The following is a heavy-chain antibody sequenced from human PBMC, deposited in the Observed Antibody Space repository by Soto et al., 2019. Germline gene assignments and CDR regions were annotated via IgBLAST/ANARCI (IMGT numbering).Heavy chain of an antibody. Sequence: QMQLVQSGPEVKKPGTSVKVSCKASGFTFTSSAVQWVRQARGQGLEWMGWIVVGNGDTKYAQKFQQRVAFTRAISTSTAYMELSSLRSEDTAVYYCAAVRGYLWGQGTLVTVSS. CDR3: AAVRGYL. CDR1: GFTFTSSA. V-gene: IGHV1-58*01. CDR2: IVVGNGDT. D-gene: IGHD3-10*01. J-gene: IGHJ5*02.